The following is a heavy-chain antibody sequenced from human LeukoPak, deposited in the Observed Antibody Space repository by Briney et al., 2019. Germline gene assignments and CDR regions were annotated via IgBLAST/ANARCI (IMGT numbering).Heavy chain of an antibody. J-gene: IGHJ4*02. V-gene: IGHV3-7*01. CDR2: IKQDGSEK. Sequence: GGSLRLSCAASGFTFSSYWMSWVRQAAGKGLEWVANIKQDGSEKYYVDSVKGRFTISRDNAKNSLYLQMNSLRAEDTAVYYCARDGVLMVYAILDYWGQGTLVTVSS. CDR1: GFTFSSYW. D-gene: IGHD2-8*01. CDR3: ARDGVLMVYAILDY.